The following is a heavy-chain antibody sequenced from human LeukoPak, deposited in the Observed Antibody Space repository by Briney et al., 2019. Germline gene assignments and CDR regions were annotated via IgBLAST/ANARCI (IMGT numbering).Heavy chain of an antibody. CDR3: ARRGYHDSSGYDY. J-gene: IGHJ4*02. Sequence: GRSLRLSCAASGFTFSSYAMNWVRQARGKGLEWVSSISGSSSDIYYADSVKGRFTISRDNAKNSVFLQMNNLRAEDTAIYYCARRGYHDSSGYDYWGQGTLVTVSS. V-gene: IGHV3-21*06. CDR2: ISGSSSDI. D-gene: IGHD3-22*01. CDR1: GFTFSSYA.